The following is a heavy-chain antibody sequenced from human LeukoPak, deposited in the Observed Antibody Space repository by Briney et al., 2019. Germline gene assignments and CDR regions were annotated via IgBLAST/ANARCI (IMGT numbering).Heavy chain of an antibody. CDR3: AREQWLVLSHYYYYYGMDV. J-gene: IGHJ6*02. CDR1: GYTFTSYY. Sequence: GASVKVSCKASGYTFTSYYMHWVRQAPGQGLEWMGIINPSGGSTSYAQKFQGRVTMTRDTSTSTAYMELSSLRSEDTAVYYCAREQWLVLSHYYYYYGMDVWGQGTTVTVSS. D-gene: IGHD6-19*01. V-gene: IGHV1-46*01. CDR2: INPSGGST.